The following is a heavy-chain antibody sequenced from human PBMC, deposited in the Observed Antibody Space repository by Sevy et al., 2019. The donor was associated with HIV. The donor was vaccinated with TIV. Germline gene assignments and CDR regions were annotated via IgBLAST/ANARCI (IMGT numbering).Heavy chain of an antibody. J-gene: IGHJ4*02. CDR3: TTDAQTGTTLGFDY. D-gene: IGHD1-1*01. CDR1: GFTFSNAW. Sequence: GGSLRLSCAASGFTFSNAWMSWVRQAPGKGLEWVGRIKSKTDGGTTDYAAPVKGRFTISRDDSKNTLNLQMNSLKTEDTAVYYCTTDAQTGTTLGFDYWGQGTLVTVSS. V-gene: IGHV3-15*01. CDR2: IKSKTDGGTT.